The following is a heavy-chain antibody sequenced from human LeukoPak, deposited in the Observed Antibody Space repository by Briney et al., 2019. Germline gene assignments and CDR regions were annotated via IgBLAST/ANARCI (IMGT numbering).Heavy chain of an antibody. Sequence: GGSLRLSCAASGFTFTTYWMHWVRQAPGKGLVWVSRIIRDGSHTDYAGSVEGRFTISRDNARNTPYLQMNSLRAEDTAIYYCVRDGDAYNFDYWGQGTLVTVSS. V-gene: IGHV3-74*01. D-gene: IGHD5-24*01. J-gene: IGHJ4*02. CDR2: IIRDGSHT. CDR1: GFTFTTYW. CDR3: VRDGDAYNFDY.